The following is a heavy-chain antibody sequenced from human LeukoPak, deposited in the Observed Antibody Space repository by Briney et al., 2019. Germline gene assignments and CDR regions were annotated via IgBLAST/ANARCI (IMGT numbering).Heavy chain of an antibody. CDR2: IWYDGSNK. V-gene: IGHV3-33*01. D-gene: IGHD6-19*01. CDR3: ARDYIAVAGLDY. Sequence: GRSLRLSCAASGFTFSSYGMHWVRQAPGKGLEWVAVIWYDGSNKYYADSVKGRFTIPRDNSKNTLYLQMNSLRAEDTAVYYCARDYIAVAGLDYWGQGTLVTVSS. CDR1: GFTFSSYG. J-gene: IGHJ4*02.